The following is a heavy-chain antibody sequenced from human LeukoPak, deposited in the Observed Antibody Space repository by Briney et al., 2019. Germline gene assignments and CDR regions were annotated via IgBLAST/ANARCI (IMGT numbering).Heavy chain of an antibody. CDR3: AKGGYYDSSAYGFDP. Sequence: GGSLRLSCAASGFTFSSYGMHWVRQAPGKGLEWVAFIRYDGSNKYYADSVKGRFTISRDNSKNTLYLQMNSLRAEDTALYYCAKGGYYDSSAYGFDPWGQGTLVTVSS. D-gene: IGHD3-22*01. V-gene: IGHV3-30*02. J-gene: IGHJ5*02. CDR2: IRYDGSNK. CDR1: GFTFSSYG.